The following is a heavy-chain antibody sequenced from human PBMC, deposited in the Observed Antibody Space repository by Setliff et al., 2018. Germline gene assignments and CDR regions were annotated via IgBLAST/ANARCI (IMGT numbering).Heavy chain of an antibody. CDR3: SRLVRYCTRTSCQRASGDDY. Sequence: ASVKVSCKASGYTFTNYGISWVRQAPGQGLEWMGWISAYTGNTYSAQKFQGRLTMTTDTSTSTAYMELRSLRSDDTAVYYCSRLVRYCTRTSCQRASGDDYWGQGTLVTVSS. CDR2: ISAYTGNT. V-gene: IGHV1-18*01. J-gene: IGHJ4*02. CDR1: GYTFTNYG. D-gene: IGHD2-2*01.